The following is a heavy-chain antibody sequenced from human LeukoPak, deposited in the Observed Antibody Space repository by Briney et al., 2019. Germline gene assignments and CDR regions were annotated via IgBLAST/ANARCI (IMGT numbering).Heavy chain of an antibody. CDR3: ARVYSSGWSY. CDR1: VFIFSAYE. CDR2: ISSSGSTI. V-gene: IGHV3-48*03. D-gene: IGHD6-19*01. Sequence: GGSLRLSCAASVFIFSAYEMNWVRQAPGKGREWVSYISSSGSTIYYADSVKGRFTISRDNAKKSLYLQMNSLRAEDTAVYYCARVYSSGWSYWGQGTLVTVSS. J-gene: IGHJ4*02.